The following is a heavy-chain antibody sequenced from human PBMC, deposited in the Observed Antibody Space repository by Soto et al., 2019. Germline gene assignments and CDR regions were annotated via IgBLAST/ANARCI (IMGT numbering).Heavy chain of an antibody. D-gene: IGHD3-22*01. Sequence: SETLSLTCAVYGGSFSGYYWSWIRQPPGKGLEWIGEINHSGSTNYNPSLKSRVTMSVDTSKNQFSLKLSSVNAADTAVYYCARRGEYYDADGFDYWGQGTLVTVSS. V-gene: IGHV4-34*01. J-gene: IGHJ4*02. CDR2: INHSGST. CDR1: GGSFSGYY. CDR3: ARRGEYYDADGFDY.